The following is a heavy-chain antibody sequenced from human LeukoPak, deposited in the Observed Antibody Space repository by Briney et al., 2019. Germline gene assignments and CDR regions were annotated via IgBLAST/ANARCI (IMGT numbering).Heavy chain of an antibody. J-gene: IGHJ5*02. CDR2: IIPIFGTA. Sequence: SVKVSFKASGGTFSSYAISWVRQAPGQGLEWMGGIIPIFGTANYAQNLQGRVPLTTDESPSTAYMKLSSLRSEHRAVYYCARESDYGGNSPWFDPWGEGTLVTVSS. CDR1: GGTFSSYA. V-gene: IGHV1-69*05. D-gene: IGHD4-23*01. CDR3: ARESDYGGNSPWFDP.